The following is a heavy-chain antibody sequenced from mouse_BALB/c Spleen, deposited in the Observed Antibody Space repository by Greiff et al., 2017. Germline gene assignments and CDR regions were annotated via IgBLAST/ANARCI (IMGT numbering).Heavy chain of an antibody. V-gene: IGHV1-77*01. CDR3: ERCYGSSYDYAMDY. CDR1: GYTFTDYY. D-gene: IGHD1-1*01. CDR2: IYPGSGNT. Sequence: VQLVESGAELARPGASVKLSCKASGYTFTDYYINWVKQRTGQGLEWIGEIYPGSGNTYYNEKFKGKATLTADKSYSTAYMQLSSLTSEDSAVYFCERCYGSSYDYAMDYWGQGTSVTVSS. J-gene: IGHJ4*01.